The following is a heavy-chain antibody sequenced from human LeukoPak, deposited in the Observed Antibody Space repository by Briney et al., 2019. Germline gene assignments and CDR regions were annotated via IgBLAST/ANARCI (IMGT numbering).Heavy chain of an antibody. V-gene: IGHV3-23*01. CDR2: ISGSGGST. D-gene: IGHD3-9*01. Sequence: GGSLRLTCAASGFTFSSYGMSWVRQAPGKGLEWVSAISGSGGSTYYADSVKGRFTISRDNSKNTLYLQMNSLRAEDTAVYYCAKSGIEVESYDILTGYLTLDYWGQGTLVTVSS. J-gene: IGHJ4*02. CDR1: GFTFSSYG. CDR3: AKSGIEVESYDILTGYLTLDY.